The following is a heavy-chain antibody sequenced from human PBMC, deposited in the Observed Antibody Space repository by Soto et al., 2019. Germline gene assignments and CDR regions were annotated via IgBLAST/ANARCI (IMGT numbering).Heavy chain of an antibody. CDR2: INHSGST. V-gene: IGHV4-34*01. J-gene: IGHJ4*02. CDR1: GGSFSGYY. CDR3: ERGRIGYTIFGVVIMNGYDD. D-gene: IGHD3-3*01. Sequence: PSETLSLTCAVYGGSFSGYYWSWIRQPPGKGLEWIGEINHSGSTNYNPSLKSRVTISVDTSKNQFSLKLSSVTAADTAVYYCERGRIGYTIFGVVIMNGYDDWGKGTLVTVSS.